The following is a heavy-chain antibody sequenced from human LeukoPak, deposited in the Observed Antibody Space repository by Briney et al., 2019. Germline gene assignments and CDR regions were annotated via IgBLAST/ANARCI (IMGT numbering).Heavy chain of an antibody. Sequence: GGSLRLSCAASGFTFSSYAMSWVRQAPGKGLEWVSGISGSGGRTYYADSVKGRFTISRDNSKNTLYLQMNSLRAEDTAGYYCAKDYDYGGVNWFDPWGQGTLVIVSS. CDR1: GFTFSSYA. J-gene: IGHJ5*02. V-gene: IGHV3-23*01. CDR2: ISGSGGRT. D-gene: IGHD4-23*01. CDR3: AKDYDYGGVNWFDP.